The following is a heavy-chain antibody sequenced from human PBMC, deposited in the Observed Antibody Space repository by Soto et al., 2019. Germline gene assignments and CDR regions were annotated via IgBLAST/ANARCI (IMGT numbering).Heavy chain of an antibody. CDR1: GFTVSSKY. CDR3: AKCPAYYYDSSGYYHFDY. D-gene: IGHD3-22*01. V-gene: IGHV3-66*01. CDR2: IQSGGTT. Sequence: GGSLRLSCAASGFTVSSKYMTWVRQAPGKGLEWVSLIQSGGTTYYADSVKGRFTISRDNSKNTLYLQMNSLRAEDTAVYYCAKCPAYYYDSSGYYHFDYWGQGTLVTVSS. J-gene: IGHJ4*02.